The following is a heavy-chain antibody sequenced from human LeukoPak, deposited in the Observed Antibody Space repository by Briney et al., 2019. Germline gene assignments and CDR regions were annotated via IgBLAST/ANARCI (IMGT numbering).Heavy chain of an antibody. V-gene: IGHV4-38-2*01. CDR3: VRHFTVTTDYFDY. CDR2: IFHSGST. Sequence: PSETLSLTCAVSGYSINSGYWWGWIRQRPGEGLEWIGSIFHSGSTNYNPSLKSRVTISVDTSKNHFSLKLSSVTAADTAVYYCVRHFTVTTDYFDYWGQGALVTVSS. CDR1: GYSINSGYW. J-gene: IGHJ4*02. D-gene: IGHD4-17*01.